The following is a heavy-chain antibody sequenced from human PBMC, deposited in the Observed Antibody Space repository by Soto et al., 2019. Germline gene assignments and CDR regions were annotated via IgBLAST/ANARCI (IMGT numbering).Heavy chain of an antibody. Sequence: GASVKVSCKASGNTFSSYSFTWVRQAPGKGFELLGGIIPLLGTTDYAQKFQGRVNITADESTTTVYMDLSGLTSEDTAMYYCARGYQPMLPFDFWGQGTLVTVSS. D-gene: IGHD2-2*01. V-gene: IGHV1-69*13. CDR1: GNTFSSYS. J-gene: IGHJ4*02. CDR2: IIPLLGTT. CDR3: ARGYQPMLPFDF.